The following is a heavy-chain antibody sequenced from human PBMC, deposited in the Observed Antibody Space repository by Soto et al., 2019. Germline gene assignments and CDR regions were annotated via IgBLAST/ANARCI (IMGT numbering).Heavy chain of an antibody. CDR1: GVAFDNYA. V-gene: IGHV3-9*01. Sequence: SLRLACAASGVAFDNYAMHWVRQAPGKGLEWVSGISWNSGSIAYADSVKGRFTISRDNAKNSLYLQMNSLRAEDTDLYYCAKDIGTAYYYYGMDVWGKGTTVTISS. CDR3: AKDIGTAYYYYGMDV. CDR2: ISWNSGSI. D-gene: IGHD1-1*01. J-gene: IGHJ6*04.